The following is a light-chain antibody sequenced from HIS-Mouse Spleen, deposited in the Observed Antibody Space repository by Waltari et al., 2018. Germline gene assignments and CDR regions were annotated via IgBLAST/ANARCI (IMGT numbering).Light chain of an antibody. Sequence: QSALTQPRSVSGSPGQSVTISCTGTSRDVGGYNYVSWYQQHPGKAPKRMIYDVSKRPSGVPDRFSGSKSGNTASLTISGLQAEDEADYYCCSYAGSYRWVFGGGTKLTVL. J-gene: IGLJ3*02. CDR1: SRDVGGYNY. CDR3: CSYAGSYRWV. CDR2: DVS. V-gene: IGLV2-11*01.